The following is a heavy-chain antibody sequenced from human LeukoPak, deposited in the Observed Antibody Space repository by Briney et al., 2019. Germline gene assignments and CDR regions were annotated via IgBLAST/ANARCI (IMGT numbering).Heavy chain of an antibody. CDR3: AIETRAHKKYYFDY. J-gene: IGHJ4*02. Sequence: GASVKVSCKASGGTFSSYAISWVRQAPGQGLEWMGRIIPILGIANYAQKFQGRVTITADKSTSTAYMELSSLRSEDTAVYYCAIETRAHKKYYFDYWGQGTLVTVSS. D-gene: IGHD1-14*01. CDR1: GGTFSSYA. CDR2: IIPILGIA. V-gene: IGHV1-69*04.